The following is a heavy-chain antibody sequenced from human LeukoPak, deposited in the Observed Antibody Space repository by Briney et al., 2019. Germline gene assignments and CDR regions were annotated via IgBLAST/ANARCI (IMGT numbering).Heavy chain of an antibody. J-gene: IGHJ4*02. CDR1: GYSISSGYY. Sequence: SETLSLTCTVSGYSISSGYYWGWIRQPPGKGLEWIGSIYHSGSTYYNPSLKSRVTISVDTSKNQFSLKLSSVTAADTAVYYCARGGQQLVPRFDYWGQGTLVTVSS. D-gene: IGHD6-13*01. CDR3: ARGGQQLVPRFDY. CDR2: IYHSGST. V-gene: IGHV4-38-2*02.